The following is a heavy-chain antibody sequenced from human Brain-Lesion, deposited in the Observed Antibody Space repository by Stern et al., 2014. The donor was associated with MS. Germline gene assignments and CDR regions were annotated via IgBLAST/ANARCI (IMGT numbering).Heavy chain of an antibody. CDR1: GYIFTGYY. CDR3: ARDQRGITIFGVVTDYYYLGMDV. CDR2: INPNTGGK. D-gene: IGHD3-3*01. J-gene: IGHJ6*02. V-gene: IGHV1-2*02. Sequence: QVQLQQSGAEVKKPGASVKVSCKTSGYIFTGYYIHWVRQAPGQGLEWMAWINPNTGGKKYAQKFQGRVTMSRDTSISTAYVELSSLTSDDTAVYYCARDQRGITIFGVVTDYYYLGMDVWGQGTTVTVSS.